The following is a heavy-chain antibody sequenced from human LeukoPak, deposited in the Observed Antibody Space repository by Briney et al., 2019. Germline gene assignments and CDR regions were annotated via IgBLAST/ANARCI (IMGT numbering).Heavy chain of an antibody. CDR3: ARVRGPYYYDSSGYYLDDY. CDR2: MNPNSGNT. J-gene: IGHJ4*02. Sequence: ASVTVSCKASGYTFTSYDINWVRQAPGQGLEWMGWMNPNSGNTGYAQKFQGRVTMTRNTSISTAYMELSSLRSEDTAVYYCARVRGPYYYDSSGYYLDDYWGQRTLVTLSS. D-gene: IGHD3-22*01. CDR1: GYTFTSYD. V-gene: IGHV1-8*01.